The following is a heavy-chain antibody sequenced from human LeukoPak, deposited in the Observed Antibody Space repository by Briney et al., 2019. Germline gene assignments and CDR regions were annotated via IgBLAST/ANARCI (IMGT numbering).Heavy chain of an antibody. D-gene: IGHD4-23*01. V-gene: IGHV3-23*01. CDR3: AKRNGGNSGAFDI. CDR1: GFTFSDYY. CDR2: ISDSGGST. J-gene: IGHJ3*02. Sequence: GGSLRLSCAASGFTFSDYYMSWVRQAPGKGLEWVSAISDSGGSTYYADSVKGRFTISRDNSKSTLYLQMNSLTAEDTAVYYCAKRNGGNSGAFDIWGQGTMVTVSS.